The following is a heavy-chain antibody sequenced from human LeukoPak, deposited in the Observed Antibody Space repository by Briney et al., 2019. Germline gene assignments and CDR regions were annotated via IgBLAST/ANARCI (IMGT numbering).Heavy chain of an antibody. D-gene: IGHD2-8*02. CDR1: GGTFSNYA. Sequence: ASVKVSCKASGGTFSNYAISWVRQAPGQGLEWMGWINPNSGGTNYAQKFQGRVTMTRDTSISTAYMELSRLRSDDAAVYYCARAASVLDYYYYYMDVWGKGTTVTISS. CDR2: INPNSGGT. V-gene: IGHV1-2*02. J-gene: IGHJ6*03. CDR3: ARAASVLDYYYYYMDV.